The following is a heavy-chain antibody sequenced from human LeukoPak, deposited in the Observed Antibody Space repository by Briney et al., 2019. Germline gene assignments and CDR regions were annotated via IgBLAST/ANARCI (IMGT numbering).Heavy chain of an antibody. CDR1: GGSISSGGYS. CDR3: ARVAPYGSGSEYFDY. J-gene: IGHJ4*02. CDR2: IYHSGST. V-gene: IGHV4-30-2*06. D-gene: IGHD3-10*01. Sequence: PSETLSLTCAVSGGSISSGGYSWSWIRQSPGKGLEWIGYIYHSGSTYYNPSLKSRVTISVDRSKNQFSLKLSSVTAADTAVYYCARVAPYGSGSEYFDYWGQGTLVTVSS.